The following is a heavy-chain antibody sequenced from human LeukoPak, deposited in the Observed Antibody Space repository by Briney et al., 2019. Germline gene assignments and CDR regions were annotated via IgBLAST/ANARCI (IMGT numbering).Heavy chain of an antibody. Sequence: GGSLRLSCAASGFTFSSYGMSWVRQAPGEGLEWVSGISGSGGSTYYADSVKGRFTISRDNSKNTPYLQMNSLIAEDTAVYYCAKSGYNRFDYWGQGTRVTVSS. CDR1: GFTFSSYG. D-gene: IGHD5-24*01. CDR2: ISGSGGST. J-gene: IGHJ4*02. V-gene: IGHV3-23*01. CDR3: AKSGYNRFDY.